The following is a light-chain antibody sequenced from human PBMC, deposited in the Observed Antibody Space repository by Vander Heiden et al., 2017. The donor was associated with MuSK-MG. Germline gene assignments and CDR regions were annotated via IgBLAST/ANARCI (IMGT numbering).Light chain of an antibody. V-gene: IGLV10-54*01. CDR3: SAGDSSRSVWV. Sequence: QAGLTQPPSVSKGLSQPATLTCTGNNNNVGNDGAAWLQQHQGHPPNLLSYSKNSRPSGIAERFSAARSGNTASLTSTGLQPEDEADYYYSAGDSSRSVWVFGGGTKLTVL. CDR1: NNNVGNDG. J-gene: IGLJ3*02. CDR2: SKN.